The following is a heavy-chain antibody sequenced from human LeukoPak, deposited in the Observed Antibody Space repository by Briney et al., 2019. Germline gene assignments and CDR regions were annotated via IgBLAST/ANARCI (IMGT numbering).Heavy chain of an antibody. CDR3: AREEGPSYYYYYMDV. J-gene: IGHJ6*03. CDR2: INPNSGGT. V-gene: IGHV1-2*02. CDR1: GYTFTGYY. Sequence: ASVKVSCKASGYTFTGYYMHWVRQAPGQGLEWMGWINPNSGGTDYAQRFQGRVTMTRDTSITTAYMELSSLTSDDTAVYYCAREEGPSYYYYYMDVWGKGTTVTVSS.